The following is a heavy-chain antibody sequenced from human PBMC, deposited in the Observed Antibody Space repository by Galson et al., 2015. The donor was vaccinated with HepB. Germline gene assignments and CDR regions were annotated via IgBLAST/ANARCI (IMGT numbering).Heavy chain of an antibody. CDR2: IRSKAYGGTT. CDR3: TRGGGCSSTSCYVVENWFDP. D-gene: IGHD2-2*01. Sequence: SLRLSCAASGFTFGDCAMSWFRQAPGKGLEWVGFIRSKAYGGTTEYAASVKGRFTISRDDSKSIAYLQMNSLKTEDTAVYYCTRGGGCSSTSCYVVENWFDPWGQGTLVTVSS. CDR1: GFTFGDCA. V-gene: IGHV3-49*03. J-gene: IGHJ5*02.